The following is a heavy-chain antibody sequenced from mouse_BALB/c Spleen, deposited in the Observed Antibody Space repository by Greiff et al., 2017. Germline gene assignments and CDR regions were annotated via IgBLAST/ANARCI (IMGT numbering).Heavy chain of an antibody. V-gene: IGHV8-12*01. D-gene: IGHD3-1*01. CDR3: ARRGARATSAMDY. J-gene: IGHJ4*01. CDR1: GFSLSTSGMG. Sequence: QVTLKESGPGILQPSQTLSLTCSFSGFSLSTSGMGVSWIRQPSGKGLEWLAHIYWDDDKRYNPSLKSRLTISKDTSRNQVFLKITSVDTADTATYYCARRGARATSAMDYWGQGTSVTVSS. CDR2: IYWDDDK.